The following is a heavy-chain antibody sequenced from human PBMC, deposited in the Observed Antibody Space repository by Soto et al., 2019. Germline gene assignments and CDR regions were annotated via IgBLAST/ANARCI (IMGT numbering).Heavy chain of an antibody. V-gene: IGHV3-23*01. CDR3: AKIGGSYSGY. Sequence: GGSRRLSCAASGCTFSSYAVSWVRQDPGKGLEWVSIISGVGDLTYYADSVKGRFTISRDNSKNTLYLQMNSLRGEDTAVYYCAKIGGSYSGYWGQGTLVTVSS. CDR1: GCTFSSYA. CDR2: ISGVGDLT. J-gene: IGHJ4*02. D-gene: IGHD1-26*01.